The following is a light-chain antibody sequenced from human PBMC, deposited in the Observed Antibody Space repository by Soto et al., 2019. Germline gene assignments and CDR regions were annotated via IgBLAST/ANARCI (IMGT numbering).Light chain of an antibody. CDR2: DNN. Sequence: QSVLTQPPSVSAAPGQKVTISCSGSSSNIGNNYVSWYQQLPGTAPKLLIYDNNKRPSGIPDRFSGSKSGKSATLGITGLQTGDEADYYCGTWDSRLSDGVFGGGTQLTVL. CDR1: SSNIGNNY. J-gene: IGLJ2*01. V-gene: IGLV1-51*01. CDR3: GTWDSRLSDGV.